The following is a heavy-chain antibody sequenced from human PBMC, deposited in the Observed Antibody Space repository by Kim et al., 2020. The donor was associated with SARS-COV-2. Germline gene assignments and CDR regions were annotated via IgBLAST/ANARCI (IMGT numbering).Heavy chain of an antibody. D-gene: IGHD5-12*01. J-gene: IGHJ3*02. V-gene: IGHV3-23*01. CDR1: GFTFSSYA. Sequence: GGSLRLSCAASGFTFSSYAMSWVRQAPGKGLEWVSAISGSGGSTYYADSVKGRFTISRDNSKNTLYLQMNSLRAEDTAVYYCAKDRYSGYDPEDAFDIWGQGTMVTVSS. CDR3: AKDRYSGYDPEDAFDI. CDR2: ISGSGGST.